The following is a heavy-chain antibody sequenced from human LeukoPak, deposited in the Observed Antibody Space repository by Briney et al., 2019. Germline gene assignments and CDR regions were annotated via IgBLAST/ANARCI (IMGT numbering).Heavy chain of an antibody. CDR1: GFTFGDYA. V-gene: IGHV3-49*03. J-gene: IGHJ4*02. D-gene: IGHD5-12*01. CDR3: TRDRRGYSGYDSINFDY. CDR2: IRSKAYGGTT. Sequence: GSLRLSCTASGFTFGDYAMSWFRQAPGKGLEWVGFIRSKAYGGTTEYAASVKGRFTISRDDSKSIAYLQMNSLKTEDTAVYYCTRDRRGYSGYDSINFDYWGQGTLVTVSS.